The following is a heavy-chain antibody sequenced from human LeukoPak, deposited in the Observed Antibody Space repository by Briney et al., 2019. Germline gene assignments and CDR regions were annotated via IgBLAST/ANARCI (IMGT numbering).Heavy chain of an antibody. V-gene: IGHV4-34*01. CDR1: GTSFSSYY. CDR3: ARMTTGHDY. Sequence: PSETLSLTCGVSGTSFSSYYWSWIRQPPGKGLEWIGEVNHSGYTNTNPSLKSRVTISVDTSNNQFSLRLSSVTAADTAGYFCARMTTGHDYWGQGTLVTVSS. J-gene: IGHJ4*02. CDR2: VNHSGYT. D-gene: IGHD4-17*01.